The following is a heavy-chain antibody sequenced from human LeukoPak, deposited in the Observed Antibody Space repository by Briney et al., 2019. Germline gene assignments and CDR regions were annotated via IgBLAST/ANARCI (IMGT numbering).Heavy chain of an antibody. CDR1: GFSLSTSGVG. D-gene: IGHD2-21*02. J-gene: IGHJ3*02. CDR2: IYWGDDK. V-gene: IGHV2-5*02. Sequence: SGPTLVKPTQTLTLTCTFSGFSLSTSGVGVGWIRQPPGKALEWLALIYWGDDKRYSPSLKSRLTITKDTSKNQVVLTMTNMDPVDTATYYCAHSMRVVTANDAFDIWGQGTMVTVSS. CDR3: AHSMRVVTANDAFDI.